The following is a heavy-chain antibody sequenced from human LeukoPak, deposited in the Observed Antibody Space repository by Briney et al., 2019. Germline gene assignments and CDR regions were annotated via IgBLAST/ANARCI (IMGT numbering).Heavy chain of an antibody. CDR2: IYHSGST. CDR3: PPVGSVVVPAADFDY. Sequence: SETLSLTCTVSGYSISSGYYWGWIRQPPGKGLEWIGSIYHSGSTYYNPSLKSRVTISVDTSKNQFSLKLSSVPAADTAVYYRPPVGSVVVPAADFDYWGHGTLVTASS. V-gene: IGHV4-38-2*02. D-gene: IGHD2-2*01. CDR1: GYSISSGYY. J-gene: IGHJ4*01.